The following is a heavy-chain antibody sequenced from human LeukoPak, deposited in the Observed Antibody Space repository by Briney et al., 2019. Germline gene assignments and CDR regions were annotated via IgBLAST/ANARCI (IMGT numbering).Heavy chain of an antibody. J-gene: IGHJ6*02. V-gene: IGHV1-2*02. CDR1: GYTFTGYY. Sequence: ASVKVSCKASGYTFTGYYMHWVRQAPGQGLEWMGWINPNSGGTNYAQKFQGRVTMTRDTSISTAYMELSRLRSDDTAVYYCARALTVVVVAARDYYYYGMDVWGQGTTVTASS. D-gene: IGHD2-15*01. CDR2: INPNSGGT. CDR3: ARALTVVVVAARDYYYYGMDV.